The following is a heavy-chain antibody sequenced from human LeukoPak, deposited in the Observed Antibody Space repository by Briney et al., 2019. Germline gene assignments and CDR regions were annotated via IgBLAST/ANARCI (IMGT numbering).Heavy chain of an antibody. D-gene: IGHD1-1*01. CDR1: GGSISSYY. V-gene: IGHV4-59*08. CDR2: IYYSGST. J-gene: IGHJ4*02. Sequence: SETLSLTCTVSGGSISSYYWSWIRQPPVKGLEWIGYIYYSGSTNYNPSLKSRVTISVDTSKNQFSLKLSSVTAADTAVYYCARAPLKISMEYFDYWGQGTLVTVSS. CDR3: ARAPLKISMEYFDY.